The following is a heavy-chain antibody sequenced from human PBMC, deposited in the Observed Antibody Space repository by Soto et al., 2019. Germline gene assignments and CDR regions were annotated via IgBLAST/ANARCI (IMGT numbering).Heavy chain of an antibody. J-gene: IGHJ4*02. D-gene: IGHD6-13*01. CDR1: GFTFSSYW. V-gene: IGHV3-7*01. CDR3: ARGGRDSSWYWRD. Sequence: EVQLVESGGGLVQPGGSLRLTCAASGFTFSSYWMSWVLQAPGKGLEWVANIKQDGNEKYYVDSVKGRFTISRDNAKNSLYLQMNSLRAEDTAVYYCARGGRDSSWYWRDWGQGTLVTVSS. CDR2: IKQDGNEK.